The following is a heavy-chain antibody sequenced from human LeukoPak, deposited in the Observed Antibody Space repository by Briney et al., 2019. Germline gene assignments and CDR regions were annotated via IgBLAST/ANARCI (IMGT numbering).Heavy chain of an antibody. Sequence: SETLSLTCTVSGGSISSYYWSWIRQPPGKGLEWIGYIYYSGSTNYNPSLKSRVTISVDTSKNQFSLKLSSVTAADTAVYYCARAGGAGYYYYYMDVWGKGTTVTVSS. J-gene: IGHJ6*03. V-gene: IGHV4-59*01. CDR1: GGSISSYY. CDR2: IYYSGST. CDR3: ARAGGAGYYYYYMDV. D-gene: IGHD1-26*01.